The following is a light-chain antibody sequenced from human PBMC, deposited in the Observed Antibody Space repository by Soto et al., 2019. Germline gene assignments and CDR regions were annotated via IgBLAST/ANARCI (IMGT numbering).Light chain of an antibody. CDR2: EVS. Sequence: QSALTQPPSASGSPGQSVTISCTVTSSDVGGYNYVSWYQPHQGPAPKLMIYEVSKRPSGVPDRFSGSKSGNTASLTVSGLQAEDEADYYCSSYAGSDNFVVFGGGTKLTVL. CDR3: SSYAGSDNFVV. J-gene: IGLJ2*01. V-gene: IGLV2-8*01. CDR1: SSDVGGYNY.